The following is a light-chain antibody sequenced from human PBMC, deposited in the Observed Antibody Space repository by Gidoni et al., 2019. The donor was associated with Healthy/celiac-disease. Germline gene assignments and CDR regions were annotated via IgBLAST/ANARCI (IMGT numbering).Light chain of an antibody. Sequence: NFMLTQPHSVSESPGKTVTIACTRSSGSIASNYVQWYQQRPGSAPTTVSYEDNQRPSGVPDRFSGSIDSSSNSASLTISGLKTEDEADYYCQSYDSSNSYVVFGGGTKLTVL. J-gene: IGLJ2*01. CDR2: EDN. CDR3: QSYDSSNSYVV. V-gene: IGLV6-57*04. CDR1: SGSIASNY.